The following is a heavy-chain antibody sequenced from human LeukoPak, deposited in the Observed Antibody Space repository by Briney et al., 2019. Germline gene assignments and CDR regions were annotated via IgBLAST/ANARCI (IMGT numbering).Heavy chain of an antibody. CDR2: ITNDGSST. CDR3: ARAHLGYGGYDESFDY. J-gene: IGHJ4*02. Sequence: PGGSLRLSCAASGLTFSSHWMHWVRQAPGKGLVWVSRITNDGSSTTYADSVKGRFTISRDNSKNTLYLQMNSLRPEDTAVYYCARAHLGYGGYDESFDYWGQGTLVTVSS. CDR1: GLTFSSHW. V-gene: IGHV3-74*01. D-gene: IGHD5-12*01.